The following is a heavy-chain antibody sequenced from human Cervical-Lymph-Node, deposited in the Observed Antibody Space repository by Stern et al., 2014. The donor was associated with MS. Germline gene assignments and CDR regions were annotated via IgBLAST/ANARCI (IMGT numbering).Heavy chain of an antibody. J-gene: IGHJ6*02. CDR2: ISYDGSNE. CDR1: GFTFSSYG. CDR3: ARPRRPYFFRGNHHYYGMDV. V-gene: IGHV3-30*03. Sequence: QVQLVQSGGGVVQPGRSLRLSCAASGFTFSSYGMHWVRQAPGKGLEWVTLISYDGSNEYYADSVKGRFTISRDNSKNTVYLQMNSLRPEDTAVYHCARPRRPYFFRGNHHYYGMDVWGQGTRVSVSS. D-gene: IGHD2/OR15-2a*01.